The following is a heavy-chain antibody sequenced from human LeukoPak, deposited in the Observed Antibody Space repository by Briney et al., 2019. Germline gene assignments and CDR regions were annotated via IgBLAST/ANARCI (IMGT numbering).Heavy chain of an antibody. J-gene: IGHJ4*02. Sequence: GGSLRLSCAASGFTFSSYGMHWVRQAPGKGLEWVAVIWYDGSNKYYAYSVKGRFTISRDNSKNTLYLQMNSLRAEDTAVYYCARGDYYGSRGDYWGQGTLVTVSS. CDR1: GFTFSSYG. V-gene: IGHV3-33*01. D-gene: IGHD3-10*01. CDR3: ARGDYYGSRGDY. CDR2: IWYDGSNK.